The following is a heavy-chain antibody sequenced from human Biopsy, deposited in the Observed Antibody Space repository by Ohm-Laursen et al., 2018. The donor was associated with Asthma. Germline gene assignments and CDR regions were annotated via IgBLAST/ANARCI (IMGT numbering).Heavy chain of an antibody. CDR2: IIPIFDST. V-gene: IGHV1-69*15. Sequence: SSVKVSCNASGGTFSTYGINWVRQAPGQGLEWMGTIIPIFDSTKYAQKFQDRVTIIADESTGTASLELRSLRSEDTAVYYCARDRRQSSSGEDWFDPWGQGTLVTVSS. D-gene: IGHD3-16*01. CDR3: ARDRRQSSSGEDWFDP. J-gene: IGHJ5*02. CDR1: GGTFSTYG.